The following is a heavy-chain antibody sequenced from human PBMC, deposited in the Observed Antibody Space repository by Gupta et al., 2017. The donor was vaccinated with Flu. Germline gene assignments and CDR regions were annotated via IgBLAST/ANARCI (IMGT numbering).Heavy chain of an antibody. J-gene: IGHJ6*02. V-gene: IGHV3-7*04. D-gene: IGHD3-3*01. Sequence: ANIKQDGSEKYYVDSVKGRFTISRDNAKNSLYLQMNSLRAEDTAVYYCARETLWHFGVSKEGGSLYYYGMDVWGQGTTVTVSS. CDR3: ARETLWHFGVSKEGGSLYYYGMDV. CDR2: IKQDGSEK.